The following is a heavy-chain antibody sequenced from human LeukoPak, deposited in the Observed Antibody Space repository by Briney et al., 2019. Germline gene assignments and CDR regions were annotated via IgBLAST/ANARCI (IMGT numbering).Heavy chain of an antibody. CDR1: GFTFSSYA. CDR2: ISGSGGST. J-gene: IGHJ4*02. CDR3: AKESGYDFWSGYFDY. V-gene: IGHV3-23*01. D-gene: IGHD3-3*01. Sequence: GGSLRLSCAASGFTFSSYAMSWVRQAPGKGLEWVSAISGSGGSTYYADSVKGRFTISRDNSKNTLYLQMNSLRAEGTAVYYCAKESGYDFWSGYFDYWGQGTLVTVSS.